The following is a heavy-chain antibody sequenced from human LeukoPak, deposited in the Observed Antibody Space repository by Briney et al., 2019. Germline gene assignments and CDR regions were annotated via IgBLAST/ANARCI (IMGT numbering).Heavy chain of an antibody. D-gene: IGHD6-13*01. J-gene: IGHJ4*02. Sequence: GGSLRLSCAVSGFTLSSYSMKWVRQAPGKGLEWVSSISSSSLYIYYGDSVKGRFTISRDNAKHSVYLQMNRLRAEDTAVYYCARAGSGYTSPSDYWGQGTLVTDSS. CDR1: GFTLSSYS. V-gene: IGHV3-21*01. CDR3: ARAGSGYTSPSDY. CDR2: ISSSSLYI.